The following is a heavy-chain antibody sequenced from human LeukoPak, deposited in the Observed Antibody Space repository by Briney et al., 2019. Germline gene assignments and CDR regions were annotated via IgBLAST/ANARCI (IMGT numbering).Heavy chain of an antibody. CDR1: GGSFSGYY. D-gene: IGHD6-13*01. CDR3: ARAFSWYWYFDY. CDR2: INHSGST. Sequence: PSETLSLTCAVYGGSFSGYYWSWIRQPPGKGLEWIGEINHSGSTNYNPSLKSRVTISVDTSKNQFSLKLSSVTAADTAVYYCARAFSWYWYFDYWGQGTLVTVSS. V-gene: IGHV4-34*01. J-gene: IGHJ4*02.